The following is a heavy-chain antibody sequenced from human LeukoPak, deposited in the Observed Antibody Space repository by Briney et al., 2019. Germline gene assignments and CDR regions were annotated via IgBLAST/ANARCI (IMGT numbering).Heavy chain of an antibody. J-gene: IGHJ1*01. CDR2: TSAYNGNT. V-gene: IGHV1-18*04. CDR3: ARDPSQWLVRAEYFQH. CDR1: GYTFTSYG. D-gene: IGHD6-19*01. Sequence: ASVKVSCKASGYTFTSYGISWVRQAPGQGLEWMGWTSAYNGNTNYAQKLQGRVTMTTDTSTSTAYMELRSLRSDDTAVYYCARDPSQWLVRAEYFQHWGQGTLVTVSS.